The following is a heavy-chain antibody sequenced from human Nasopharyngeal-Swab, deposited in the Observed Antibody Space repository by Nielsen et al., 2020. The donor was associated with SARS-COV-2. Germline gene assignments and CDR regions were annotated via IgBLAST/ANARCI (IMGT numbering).Heavy chain of an antibody. D-gene: IGHD4-17*01. CDR3: ARVPSDYGDPAGFDY. J-gene: IGHJ4*02. Sequence: CTVSGGSISSSSYYWGWIRQPPGKGLEWIGYIYYSGSTYYNPSLESRVSMSVDTSKNHFSLKVSSVTAADTAVYYCARVPSDYGDPAGFDYWGQGILVTVSS. CDR1: GGSISSSSYY. V-gene: IGHV4-39*02. CDR2: IYYSGST.